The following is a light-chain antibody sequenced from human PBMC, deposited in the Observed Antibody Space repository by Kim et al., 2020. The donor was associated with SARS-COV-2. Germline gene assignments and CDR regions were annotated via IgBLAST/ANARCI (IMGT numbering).Light chain of an antibody. CDR1: KLGDKY. CDR3: QAWDSSTVV. CDR2: QDS. V-gene: IGLV3-1*01. Sequence: SDELTQPKGVSVAPGQTASITCSGDKLGDKYACWYKQKPGQSPVLVIYQDSKRPSGIPERFSGSNSGNTATLTISGTQAMDEADYYCQAWDSSTVVFGGG. J-gene: IGLJ2*01.